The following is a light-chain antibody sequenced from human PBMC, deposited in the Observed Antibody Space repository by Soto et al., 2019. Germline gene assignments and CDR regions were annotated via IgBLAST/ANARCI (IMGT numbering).Light chain of an antibody. J-gene: IGLJ2*01. CDR2: DVT. CDR1: SSDVGRYDY. Sequence: QSALTQPASVSGSPGQSITISCTGTSSDVGRYDYISWYQQHPGKAPKLMIYDVTNRPSGIANRFSGSKSGNTASLTISGLQAEDEADYYCSSYPNTSTPVVFGGGTKLTVL. V-gene: IGLV2-14*01. CDR3: SSYPNTSTPVV.